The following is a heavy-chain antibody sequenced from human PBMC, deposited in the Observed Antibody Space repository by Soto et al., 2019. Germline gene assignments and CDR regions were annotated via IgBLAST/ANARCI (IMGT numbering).Heavy chain of an antibody. Sequence: QVQLVQSGAEVKKPGASVKVSCKASGYTFTSYGISWVRQAPGQGLEWMGWISAYNGNTNYAQKLQGRVTMTTDTSTSTAYMGLRSLRSDDTAVYYCARIQRYYYDSSGYYYVYWGQGTLVTVSS. CDR1: GYTFTSYG. CDR2: ISAYNGNT. D-gene: IGHD3-22*01. J-gene: IGHJ4*02. CDR3: ARIQRYYYDSSGYYYVY. V-gene: IGHV1-18*01.